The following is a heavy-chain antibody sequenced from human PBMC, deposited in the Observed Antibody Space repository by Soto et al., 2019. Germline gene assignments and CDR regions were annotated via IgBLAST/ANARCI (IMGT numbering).Heavy chain of an antibody. CDR2: ISAYNGNT. D-gene: IGHD4-17*01. J-gene: IGHJ2*01. Sequence: GASGRVCCKASGYTFTSYGISWVRQAPGQGLEWMGWISAYNGNTNYAQKLQGRVTMTTDTSTSTAYMELRSLRSDDTAVYYCARGMDYGGNSWYFDLWGRGTLVTVSS. V-gene: IGHV1-18*01. CDR3: ARGMDYGGNSWYFDL. CDR1: GYTFTSYG.